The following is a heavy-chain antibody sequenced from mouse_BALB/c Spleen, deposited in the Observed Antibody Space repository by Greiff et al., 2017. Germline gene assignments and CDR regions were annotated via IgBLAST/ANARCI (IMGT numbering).Heavy chain of an antibody. V-gene: IGHV1-31*01. CDR3: ARMAVEGDFDY. D-gene: IGHD1-1*02. CDR2: INPYNGAT. Sequence: EVQLQQSGPELVKPGASVKISCKASGYSFTGYYMHWVKQSHVKSLEWIGRINPYNGATSYNQNFKDKASLTVDKSSSTAYMELHSLTSEDSAVYYCARMAVEGDFDYWGQGTTLTVSS. J-gene: IGHJ2*01. CDR1: GYSFTGYY.